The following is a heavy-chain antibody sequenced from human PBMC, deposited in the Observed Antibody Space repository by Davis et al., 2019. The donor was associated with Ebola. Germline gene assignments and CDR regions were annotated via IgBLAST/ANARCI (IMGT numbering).Heavy chain of an antibody. CDR3: ARSSYSWYFSGMDV. V-gene: IGHV7-4-1*02. CDR1: GYTFTSYG. CDR2: INTNTGNP. Sequence: ASVKVSCKASGYTFTSYGISWVRQAPGQGLEWMGWINTNTGNPTFAQGFTGRFVFSLDTSVSTAYLQISSLKAEDTAVYYCARSSYSWYFSGMDVWGKGTTVTVSS. J-gene: IGHJ6*04. D-gene: IGHD6-13*01.